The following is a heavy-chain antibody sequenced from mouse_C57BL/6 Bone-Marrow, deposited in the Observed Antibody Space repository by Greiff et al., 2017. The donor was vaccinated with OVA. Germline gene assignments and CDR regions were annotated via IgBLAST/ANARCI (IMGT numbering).Heavy chain of an antibody. CDR3: ARDTAYYNPRRYWYFDV. CDR1: GFTFSDFY. J-gene: IGHJ1*03. Sequence: EVKLVESGGGLVQSGRSLRLSCATSGFTFSDFYMEWVRQAPGKGLEWIAASRNKANDYTTEYSASVKGRFIVSRDTSQSFLYLHMDALRAENTAIYYCARDTAYYNPRRYWYFDVWGTGTTVTVSS. V-gene: IGHV7-1*01. D-gene: IGHD2-12*01. CDR2: SRNKANDYTT.